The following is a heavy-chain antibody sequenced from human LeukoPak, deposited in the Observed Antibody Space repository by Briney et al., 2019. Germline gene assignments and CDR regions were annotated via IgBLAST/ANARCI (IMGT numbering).Heavy chain of an antibody. J-gene: IGHJ4*02. CDR2: ISGSGGST. Sequence: GGSLRLSCAASGFTFSSYAMSWVRQAPGKGLEWVSAISGSGGSTYYADSVKGRFTISRDNSKNTLYLQRNSLRAEDTAVYYCAKAGAVVVAAKAFDYWGQGTLVTVSS. V-gene: IGHV3-23*01. CDR3: AKAGAVVVAAKAFDY. D-gene: IGHD2-15*01. CDR1: GFTFSSYA.